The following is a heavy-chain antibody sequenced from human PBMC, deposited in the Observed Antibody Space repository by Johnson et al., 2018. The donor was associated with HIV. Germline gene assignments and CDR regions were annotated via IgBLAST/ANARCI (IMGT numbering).Heavy chain of an antibody. Sequence: VQLVESGGGLVQPGGSLRLSCAASGFTFSSYAMSWVRQAPGKGLEWVSAISGSGGSTYYADSVKGRFTISRDNSTNTLYLQMNSLRAEDTAVYYCAKDVPGVVGATNAVLFAFDIWGQGTMVTVSS. CDR2: ISGSGGST. CDR3: AKDVPGVVGATNAVLFAFDI. J-gene: IGHJ3*02. D-gene: IGHD1-26*01. CDR1: GFTFSSYA. V-gene: IGHV3-23*04.